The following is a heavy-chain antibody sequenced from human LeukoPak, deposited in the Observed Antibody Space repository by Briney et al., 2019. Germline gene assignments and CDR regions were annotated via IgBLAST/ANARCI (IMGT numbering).Heavy chain of an antibody. D-gene: IGHD2-21*02. V-gene: IGHV1-69*04. Sequence: SVKVSCKASGGTFSSYAISWVRQAPGQGLERMGRIIPILGIANYAQKFQGRVTITADKSTSTAYMELSSLRSEDTAVYYCASPAYCGGDCLIYAFDIWGQGTMVTVSS. CDR2: IIPILGIA. CDR1: GGTFSSYA. J-gene: IGHJ3*02. CDR3: ASPAYCGGDCLIYAFDI.